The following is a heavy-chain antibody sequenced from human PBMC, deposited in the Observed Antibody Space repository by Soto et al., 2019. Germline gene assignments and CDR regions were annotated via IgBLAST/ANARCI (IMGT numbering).Heavy chain of an antibody. J-gene: IGHJ4*02. CDR3: AREYYAFFDY. CDR2: IDYRGSST. V-gene: IGHV3-11*01. D-gene: IGHD3-16*01. CDR1: GFSFSDYF. Sequence: GGSLRLSCAASGFSFSDYFMAWIRQAPGKGLEWVSSIDYRGSSTPNANSVAGRFTISRDNTKNLLYLQMNNLRADDTAVYYCAREYYAFFDYWGQGALVTVSS.